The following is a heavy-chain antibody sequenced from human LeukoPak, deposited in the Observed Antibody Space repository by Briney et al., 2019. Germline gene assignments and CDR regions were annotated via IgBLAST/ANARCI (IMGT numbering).Heavy chain of an antibody. Sequence: GGSLRLSCVGSGFSVSEDGIHWVRQAPGKGLEWVAVVSYDGGHKYYADSVKGRFTISRDTSSDTVSLQMNSLRVEDTAVYYCERDRINMMVLGHDSGLDFWGQGTLVTVSS. CDR3: ERDRINMMVLGHDSGLDF. J-gene: IGHJ4*02. CDR1: GFSVSEDG. V-gene: IGHV3-30*03. D-gene: IGHD3-22*01. CDR2: VSYDGGHK.